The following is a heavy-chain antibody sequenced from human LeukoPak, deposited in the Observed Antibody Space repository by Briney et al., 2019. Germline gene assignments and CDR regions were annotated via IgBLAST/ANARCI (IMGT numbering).Heavy chain of an antibody. Sequence: SETLSLTCTVSGGSISSSSYYWGWIRQPPGKGLEWIGSIYYSGSTYYNPSLKSRVTISVDTSKNQFSLKLSSVTAADTAVYYCARVSTGPFYGGNSYYFDYWGQGTLVTVSS. D-gene: IGHD4-23*01. CDR3: ARVSTGPFYGGNSYYFDY. CDR1: GGSISSSSYY. J-gene: IGHJ4*02. V-gene: IGHV4-39*07. CDR2: IYYSGST.